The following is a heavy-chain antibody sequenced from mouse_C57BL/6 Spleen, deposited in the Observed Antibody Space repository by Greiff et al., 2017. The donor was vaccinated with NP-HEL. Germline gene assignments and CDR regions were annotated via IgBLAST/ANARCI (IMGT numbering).Heavy chain of an antibody. V-gene: IGHV3-6*01. CDR2: ISYDGSN. Sequence: EVKLQESGPGLVKPSQSLSLTCSVTGYSITSGYYWNWIRQFPGNKLEWMGYISYDGSNNYNPSLKNRISITRDTSKNQFFLKLNSVTTEDTATYYCATGTTVVATYFDYWGQGTTLTVSS. CDR1: GYSITSGYY. CDR3: ATGTTVVATYFDY. D-gene: IGHD1-1*01. J-gene: IGHJ2*01.